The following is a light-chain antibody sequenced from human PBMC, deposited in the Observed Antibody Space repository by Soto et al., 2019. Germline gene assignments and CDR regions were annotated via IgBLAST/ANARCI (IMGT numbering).Light chain of an antibody. CDR1: SSDVGGYDY. CDR2: DVN. V-gene: IGLV2-14*03. J-gene: IGLJ2*01. CDR3: NSYTSSSTVI. Sequence: QSALTQPASVSGSLGQSITISCTGTSSDVGGYDYVSWYQQHPGKAPKLMIYDVNNRPSGVSSRFSGSKSGNTASLTISGLQAEDEADYYCNSYTSSSTVIFGGGTKVTVL.